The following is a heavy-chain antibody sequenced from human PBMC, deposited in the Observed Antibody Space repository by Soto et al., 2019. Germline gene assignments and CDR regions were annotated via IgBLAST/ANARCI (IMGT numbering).Heavy chain of an antibody. Sequence: CAASGFMFSDYGMHWVRQAPGKGLEWVAIIWYDGSSKYYSDSVKGRFTISRDNSNNTLYLQMNSLRVEDTAVYFCAREGAVAGSQDFWGQGTLVTVSS. CDR1: GFMFSDYG. D-gene: IGHD6-19*01. CDR3: AREGAVAGSQDF. J-gene: IGHJ4*02. V-gene: IGHV3-33*01. CDR2: IWYDGSSK.